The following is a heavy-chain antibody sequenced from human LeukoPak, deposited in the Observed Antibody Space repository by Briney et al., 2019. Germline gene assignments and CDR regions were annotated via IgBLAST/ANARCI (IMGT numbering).Heavy chain of an antibody. CDR1: GFTFSDYY. CDR3: ARAGRDYLDAFDI. CDR2: ISSSGSTI. Sequence: GGSLRLSCAASGFTFSDYYMSWIRQAPGKGLEWVSYISSSGSTIYYADSVKGRFTISRDNAKNSLYLQMNSLGAEDTAVYYCARAGRDYLDAFDIWGQGTMVTVSS. J-gene: IGHJ3*02. D-gene: IGHD3-10*01. V-gene: IGHV3-11*01.